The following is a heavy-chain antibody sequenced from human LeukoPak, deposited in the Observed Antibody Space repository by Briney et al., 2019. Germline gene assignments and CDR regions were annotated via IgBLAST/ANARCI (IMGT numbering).Heavy chain of an antibody. J-gene: IGHJ3*02. V-gene: IGHV1-69*05. CDR1: GGTFSSYA. CDR2: IIPNFGTA. CDR3: ARVRDYYDSSGYYRKALGAFDI. D-gene: IGHD3-22*01. Sequence: SVKVSCKASGGTFSSYAISWVRQAPGQGLEWMGGIIPNFGTANYAQKFQGRVTITTDESTSTAYMELSSLRSEDTAVYYCARVRDYYDSSGYYRKALGAFDIWGQGTMVTVSS.